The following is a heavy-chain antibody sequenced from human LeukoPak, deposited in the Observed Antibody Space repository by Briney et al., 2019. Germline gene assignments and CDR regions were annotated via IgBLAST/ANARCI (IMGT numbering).Heavy chain of an antibody. J-gene: IGHJ4*02. V-gene: IGHV3-74*01. D-gene: IGHD6-13*01. CDR3: ASIAATATHIDY. Sequence: GGSLRLSCAAAGFTFSRYWVHWVRQAPGKGLVWVSRINIDDTSTSYADSVKGRFTISRDNAKNTLYLQMNSLRAEYTAVYYCASIAATATHIDYWGQGTLVTVSS. CDR2: INIDDTST. CDR1: GFTFSRYW.